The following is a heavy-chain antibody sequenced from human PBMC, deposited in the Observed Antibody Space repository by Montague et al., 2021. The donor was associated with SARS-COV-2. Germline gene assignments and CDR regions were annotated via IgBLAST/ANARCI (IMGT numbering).Heavy chain of an antibody. CDR1: GGSISSSSYY. V-gene: IGHV4-39*01. CDR3: ASPTYYYDSSGSDAFDT. D-gene: IGHD3-22*01. Sequence: SETLSLTCTVSGGSISSSSYYWGWIRQPPGKGLEWIGSIYYSESTYYNPSLKSRVTISVDTSKNQFSLKLSSVTAADTAVYYCASPTYYYDSSGSDAFDTWGQGTMVTVSS. J-gene: IGHJ3*02. CDR2: IYYSEST.